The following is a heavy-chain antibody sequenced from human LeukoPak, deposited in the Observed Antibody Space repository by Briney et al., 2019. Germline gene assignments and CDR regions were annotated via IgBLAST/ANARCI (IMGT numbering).Heavy chain of an antibody. CDR1: GFTLSSNY. J-gene: IGHJ4*02. V-gene: IGHV3-66*01. CDR3: ARGSCGYADY. CDR2: IYSGGST. D-gene: IGHD5-12*01. Sequence: GGSLRLSCAASGFTLSSNYMRWGRQAPGKGLEWVSVIYSGGSTYYADSVKGRFTISRDNSKNTLYLQMNSLRAEDTAVYYCARGSCGYADYWGQGTLVTVAS.